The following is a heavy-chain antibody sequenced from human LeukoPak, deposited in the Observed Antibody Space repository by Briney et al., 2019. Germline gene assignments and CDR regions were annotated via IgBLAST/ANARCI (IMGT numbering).Heavy chain of an antibody. V-gene: IGHV3-7*01. Sequence: PGGSLRLSCAASGFTFSSYWMSWVRQAPGKGLEWVANIKQDGSEKYYVDSVKGRFTISRDNAKNSLYLQMNSLRAEDTAVYYCAGEDIVVVPSATYAFDIWGQGTMVTVSS. CDR2: IKQDGSEK. CDR3: AGEDIVVVPSATYAFDI. CDR1: GFTFSSYW. D-gene: IGHD2-2*01. J-gene: IGHJ3*02.